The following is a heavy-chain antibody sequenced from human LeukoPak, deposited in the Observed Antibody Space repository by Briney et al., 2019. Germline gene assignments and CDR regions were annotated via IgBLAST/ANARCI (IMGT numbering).Heavy chain of an antibody. Sequence: PSETLSLTCTVSGGSISSGSYYWSWIRQPAGKGLEWIGRIYTSGSTNYNPSLKSRVTISVDTSKNQFSLKLSSVTAADTAVYYCARGVFGELRPGYYFDYWGQGTLVTVSS. CDR1: GGSISSGSYY. CDR2: IYTSGST. D-gene: IGHD3-10*02. V-gene: IGHV4-61*02. CDR3: ARGVFGELRPGYYFDY. J-gene: IGHJ4*02.